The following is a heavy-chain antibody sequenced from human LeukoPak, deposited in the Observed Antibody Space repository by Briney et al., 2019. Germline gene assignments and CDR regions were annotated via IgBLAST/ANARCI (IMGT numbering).Heavy chain of an antibody. CDR1: GFTFSSYS. Sequence: PGGSLRLSCAASGFTFSSYSMNWVRQAPGKGLEWVSSISSSSSYIYYADSVKGRFTISRDNAKNSLYLQMNSLRAEDTAVYYCARASHGGSSSWWFYFDYWGQGTLVTVSS. CDR3: ARASHGGSSSWWFYFDY. J-gene: IGHJ4*02. CDR2: ISSSSSYI. V-gene: IGHV3-21*01. D-gene: IGHD6-13*01.